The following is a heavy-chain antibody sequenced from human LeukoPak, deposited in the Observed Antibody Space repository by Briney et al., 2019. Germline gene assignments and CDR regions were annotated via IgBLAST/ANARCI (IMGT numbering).Heavy chain of an antibody. Sequence: SETLSFTCTVSGGSISSYYWSWIRQPPGKGLEWIGYIYYSGSTNYNPSLKSRVTISVDTSKNQFSLKLSSVTAADTAVYYCARAYYYGSGSYFEESNWFDPWGQGTLVTVSS. CDR3: ARAYYYGSGSYFEESNWFDP. CDR1: GGSISSYY. J-gene: IGHJ5*02. V-gene: IGHV4-59*01. CDR2: IYYSGST. D-gene: IGHD3-10*01.